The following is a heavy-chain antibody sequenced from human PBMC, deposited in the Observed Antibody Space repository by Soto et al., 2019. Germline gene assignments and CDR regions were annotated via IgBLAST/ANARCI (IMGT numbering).Heavy chain of an antibody. Sequence: QVQLVQSGAEVKKPGSSVKVSCKASGGTFSSYTISWVRQAPGQGLEWMGRIIPILGIANYAQKFQGRVTITADKATSTAYMELSSLRSGDTAVYYCAGTPDRRGVASWGQGTLVTVSS. CDR3: AGTPDRRGVAS. J-gene: IGHJ4*02. CDR1: GGTFSSYT. V-gene: IGHV1-69*02. CDR2: IIPILGIA.